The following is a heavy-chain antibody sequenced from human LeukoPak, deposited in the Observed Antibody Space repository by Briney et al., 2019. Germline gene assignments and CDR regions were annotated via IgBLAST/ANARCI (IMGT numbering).Heavy chain of an antibody. CDR1: GYTFTGYY. V-gene: IGHV1-2*02. J-gene: IGHJ5*02. CDR3: ARGLYGSGSYSNSFDP. Sequence: ASVKVSCKASGYTFTGYYMHWVRQAPGQGLEWMGWINPNSGGTNYAQKFQGRVTMTRDTSISTAYMELSRLRSDDTAVYYCARGLYGSGSYSNSFDPWGQGTLVTVSS. D-gene: IGHD3-10*01. CDR2: INPNSGGT.